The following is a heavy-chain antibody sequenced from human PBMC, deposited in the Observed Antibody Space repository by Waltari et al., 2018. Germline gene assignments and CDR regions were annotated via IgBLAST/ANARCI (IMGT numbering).Heavy chain of an antibody. Sequence: PGGSLRLSCAASGFTFSSYSMNWVRQAPGKGLEWVSSISSSSSYIYYADSVKGRFTISRDNAKNSLYLQMNSLRSDDTAVYYCARVRAMIVVDPAFDYWGQGTLVTVSS. D-gene: IGHD3-22*01. V-gene: IGHV3-21*04. CDR2: ISSSSSYI. J-gene: IGHJ4*02. CDR3: ARVRAMIVVDPAFDY. CDR1: GFTFSSYS.